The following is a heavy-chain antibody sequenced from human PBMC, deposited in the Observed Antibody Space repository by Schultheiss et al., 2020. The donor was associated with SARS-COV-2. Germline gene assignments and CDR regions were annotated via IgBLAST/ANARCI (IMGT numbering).Heavy chain of an antibody. Sequence: GGSLRLSCAASGFTFSSYSMNWVRQAPGKGLEWVSFIDTGSMRISYADSVKGRFTISRDNAKNSLYLQMNSLRAEDTAVYYCAKFQYYYALDVWGQGTTVTVSS. CDR2: IDTGSMRI. CDR3: AKFQYYYALDV. CDR1: GFTFSSYS. J-gene: IGHJ6*02. V-gene: IGHV3-48*04.